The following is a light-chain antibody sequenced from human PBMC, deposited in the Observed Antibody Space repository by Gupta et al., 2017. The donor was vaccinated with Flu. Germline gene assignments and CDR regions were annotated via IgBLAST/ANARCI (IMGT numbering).Light chain of an antibody. J-gene: IGLJ3*02. Sequence: TVTLPFGVTPGSGSTDYYPSWYRQNAGQDQSTLIYNTNSRSCGVPDRFSGFILGNKAALTITGGQADDEADYYCVEDLGRGSRVFGGGTKLTVL. CDR1: PGSGSTDYY. CDR3: VEDLGRGSRV. V-gene: IGLV8-61*01. CDR2: NTN.